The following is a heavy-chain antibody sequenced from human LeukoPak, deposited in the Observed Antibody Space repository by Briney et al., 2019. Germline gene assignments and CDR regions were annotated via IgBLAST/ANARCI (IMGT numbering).Heavy chain of an antibody. CDR1: AYTFTIYY. D-gene: IGHD1-7*01. Sequence: ASVKVSCKASAYTFTIYYMHWVRQAPGQGLEWKGWINSNSSGTTYAQKFQGRVTMTRDTSITTVYMELSSLRSDDTAVYYCARENYYFDYWGQGTLVTVSS. V-gene: IGHV1-2*02. CDR2: INSNSSGT. J-gene: IGHJ4*02. CDR3: ARENYYFDY.